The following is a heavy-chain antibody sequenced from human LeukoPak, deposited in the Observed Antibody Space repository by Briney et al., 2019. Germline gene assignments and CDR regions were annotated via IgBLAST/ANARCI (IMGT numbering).Heavy chain of an antibody. CDR2: ISSSSSYI. CDR1: GFIFSDYS. V-gene: IGHV3-21*01. D-gene: IGHD4-11*01. Sequence: GGSLRLSCAASGFIFSDYSMNWVRQAPGKGLEWVSSISSSSSYIYYADSVKGRFTISRDNAKNSLYLQMNSLRAEDTAVYYCARERDYSNHFDYWGQGTLVTVSS. CDR3: ARERDYSNHFDY. J-gene: IGHJ4*02.